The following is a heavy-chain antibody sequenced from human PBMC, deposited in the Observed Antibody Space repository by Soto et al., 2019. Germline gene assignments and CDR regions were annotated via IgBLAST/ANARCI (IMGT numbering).Heavy chain of an antibody. CDR3: ARRAAAGTGWPYYYYGMDV. D-gene: IGHD6-13*01. V-gene: IGHV5-10-1*01. J-gene: IGHJ6*02. CDR1: GYSFTSYW. Sequence: HGESLKISCKGSGYSFTSYWISWVRQMPGKGLEWMGRIDPSDSYTNYSPSFQGHVTISADKSISTAYLQWSSLKASDTAMYYCARRAAAGTGWPYYYYGMDVWGQGTTVTVSS. CDR2: IDPSDSYT.